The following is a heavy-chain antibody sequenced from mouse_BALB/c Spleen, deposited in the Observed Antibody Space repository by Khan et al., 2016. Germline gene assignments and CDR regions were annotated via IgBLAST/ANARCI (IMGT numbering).Heavy chain of an antibody. J-gene: IGHJ4*01. D-gene: IGHD2-10*01. CDR3: ARPAYFSYTLDY. CDR2: INTYTGEP. V-gene: IGHV9-3-1*01. CDR1: GYTFTNYG. Sequence: QIQLVQSGPELKKPGETVKISCKASGYTFTNYGMNWVKQSPGKALKWMGWINTYTGEPTYADDFKGRFAFSLETSATTAYLQINNLKNEDTATXVCARPAYFSYTLDYWGQGTSVTVSS.